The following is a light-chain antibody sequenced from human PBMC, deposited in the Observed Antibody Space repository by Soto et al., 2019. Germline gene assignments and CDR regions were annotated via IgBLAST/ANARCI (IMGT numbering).Light chain of an antibody. J-gene: IGKJ4*01. CDR3: QQYDNLPPLT. CDR1: QDISNY. V-gene: IGKV1-33*01. CDR2: HAS. Sequence: DIQMTQSPSSLSASVGDRVTITCQASQDISNYLNWYQQKPGKAPKLLIYHASNLATGVQSRFSASGSGTDFTFPISIPLPDDIAKYYCQQYDNLPPLTFGGGTKVEIK.